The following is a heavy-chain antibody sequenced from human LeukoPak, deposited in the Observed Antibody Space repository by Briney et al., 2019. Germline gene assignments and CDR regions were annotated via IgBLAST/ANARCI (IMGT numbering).Heavy chain of an antibody. V-gene: IGHV1-18*01. Sequence: ASLRGSCKASVYTFTAHGISWVRQAPGQGLEWRGWISVYTGITKYAQKCQGRVTMTTDTSTSTAYMELRSLRSDDTAVYFCARDGGWQYVDYAWRFDPWGQGTLVTVSS. CDR3: ARDGGWQYVDYAWRFDP. J-gene: IGHJ5*02. CDR1: VYTFTAHG. D-gene: IGHD4-17*01. CDR2: ISVYTGIT.